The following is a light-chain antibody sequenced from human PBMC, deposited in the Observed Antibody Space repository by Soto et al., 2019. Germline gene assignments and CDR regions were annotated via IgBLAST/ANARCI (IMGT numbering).Light chain of an antibody. CDR2: KAS. J-gene: IGKJ4*01. V-gene: IGKV1-5*03. CDR1: QSISNW. Sequence: DIQMTQSPSTLSASVGYRCTITCRASQSISNWLAWYQQRPGKAPKLLIYKASSLESGVPSRFSGSGSGTEFTLTISSLQPDDFATYYCQQYNSYSLTFGGGTRWIS. CDR3: QQYNSYSLT.